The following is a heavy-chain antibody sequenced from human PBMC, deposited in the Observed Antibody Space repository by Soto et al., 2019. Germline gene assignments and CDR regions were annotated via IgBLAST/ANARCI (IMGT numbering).Heavy chain of an antibody. Sequence: GGSLRLSCAASGFSFSGYDMHWVRQAPGKGLEWVAVISYDGSDKYYVDSVKGRFTVSRDNSKNTLYLQMNSLRAEDTAIYFCAKDQEERDSSGFYGMDVWGQGTTVTVSS. CDR1: GFSFSGYD. D-gene: IGHD6-19*01. CDR2: ISYDGSDK. CDR3: AKDQEERDSSGFYGMDV. V-gene: IGHV3-30*18. J-gene: IGHJ6*02.